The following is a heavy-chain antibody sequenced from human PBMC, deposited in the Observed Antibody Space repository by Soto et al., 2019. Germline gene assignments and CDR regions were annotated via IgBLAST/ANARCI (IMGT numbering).Heavy chain of an antibody. V-gene: IGHV1-18*01. J-gene: IGHJ4*02. CDR1: GHTFTSYG. CDR3: ARDAPYRIQLGVSDFDY. Sequence: ASVKVSCKASGHTFTSYGISWVRQAPGQGLEWMGWISAYNGNTNYAQKLQGRVTMTTDTSTSTAYMELRSLRSDDTAVYYCARDAPYRIQLGVSDFDYWGQGTLVTVSS. D-gene: IGHD5-18*01. CDR2: ISAYNGNT.